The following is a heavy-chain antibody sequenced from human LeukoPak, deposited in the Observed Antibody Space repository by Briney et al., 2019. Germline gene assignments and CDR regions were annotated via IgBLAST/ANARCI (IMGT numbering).Heavy chain of an antibody. D-gene: IGHD2-21*02. CDR3: AKGGAAMTDAPHGDVVTTTLDGFDI. CDR1: GFAFSAYA. CDR2: VSGSGGRT. Sequence: GGSLRLSCVASGFAFSAYALSWVRHTPGKGLEWVSTVSGSGGRTFYADSVKVRFTISRDNSKKTVSLQMNSLGVDDTAVYYCAKGGAAMTDAPHGDVVTTTLDGFDIWGQGSMVTVSS. V-gene: IGHV3-23*01. J-gene: IGHJ3*02.